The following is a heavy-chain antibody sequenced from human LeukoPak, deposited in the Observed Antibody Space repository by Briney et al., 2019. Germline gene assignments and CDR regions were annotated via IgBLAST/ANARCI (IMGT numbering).Heavy chain of an antibody. J-gene: IGHJ4*02. CDR1: GYTFTNYD. Sequence: ASVKVSCKASGYTFTNYDINWVRQATGQGLEWMGWMNPNSGNAGYAQKFQDRVTMTRSTSISTAYMELSSLRFEDTAVYYCARGAWYSGAYTALYHFDYWGQGTLVTVSS. CDR2: MNPNSGNA. CDR3: ARGAWYSGAYTALYHFDY. D-gene: IGHD6-19*01. V-gene: IGHV1-8*01.